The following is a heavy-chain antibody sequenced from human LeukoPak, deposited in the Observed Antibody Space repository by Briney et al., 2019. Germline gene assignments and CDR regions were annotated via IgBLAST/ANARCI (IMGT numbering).Heavy chain of an antibody. CDR1: GFTFSSYA. V-gene: IGHV3-30*04. CDR3: ARASSSWYGEFDP. Sequence: GGSLRLSCAASGFTFSSYAKHWVRQAPGKGLEWVAVISYDGSNKYYADSVKGRFTISRDNSKNTLYLQMNSLRAEDTAVYYCARASSSWYGEFDPWAREPWSPSPQ. J-gene: IGHJ5*02. CDR2: ISYDGSNK. D-gene: IGHD6-13*01.